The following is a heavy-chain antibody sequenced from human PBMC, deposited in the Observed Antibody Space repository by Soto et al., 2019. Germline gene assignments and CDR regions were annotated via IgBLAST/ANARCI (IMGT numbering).Heavy chain of an antibody. V-gene: IGHV1-8*01. Sequence: QVQLVQSGAEVKKPGASVKVSCETSGYTFTNYDINWVWQAAGQGLEWMGWINPDSDNTGYAQKFQGRVTMTRDTSISTAYMELNSLRSEDTAVYYCARGRRYCTTTSCYPPALFPYGMDVWGQGTTVTVSS. D-gene: IGHD2-2*01. CDR1: GYTFTNYD. J-gene: IGHJ6*02. CDR3: ARGRRYCTTTSCYPPALFPYGMDV. CDR2: INPDSDNT.